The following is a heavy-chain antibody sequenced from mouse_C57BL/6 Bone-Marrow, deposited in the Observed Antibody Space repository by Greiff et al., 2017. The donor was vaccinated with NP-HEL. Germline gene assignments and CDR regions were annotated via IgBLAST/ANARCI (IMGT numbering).Heavy chain of an antibody. Sequence: VKLQQSGAELVRPGTSVKMSCKASGYTFTNYWIGWAKQRPGHGLEWIGDIYPGGGYTNYNEKFKGKATLTADKSSSTAYMELRSLTSEDSAVYFCAREVGLYYFDYWGQGTTLTVSS. J-gene: IGHJ2*01. CDR2: IYPGGGYT. V-gene: IGHV1-63*01. D-gene: IGHD1-1*02. CDR1: GYTFTNYW. CDR3: AREVGLYYFDY.